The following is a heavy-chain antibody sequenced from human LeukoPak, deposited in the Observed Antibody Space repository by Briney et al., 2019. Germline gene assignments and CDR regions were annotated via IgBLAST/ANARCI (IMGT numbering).Heavy chain of an antibody. Sequence: GGSLRLSCAASGFTFSSYAMSWVRQAPGKGLEWVSVISGIGGTTYYADSVKGRFTISRDNSKNTLYLQMNSLRAEDTAVYYCAKWDSATASYYYYMDVWGKGTTVTVSS. CDR2: ISGIGGTT. D-gene: IGHD2-21*02. CDR3: AKWDSATASYYYYMDV. CDR1: GFTFSSYA. V-gene: IGHV3-23*01. J-gene: IGHJ6*03.